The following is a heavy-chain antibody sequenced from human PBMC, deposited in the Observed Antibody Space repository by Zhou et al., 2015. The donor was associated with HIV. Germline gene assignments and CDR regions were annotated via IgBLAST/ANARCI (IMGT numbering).Heavy chain of an antibody. CDR2: IIPIFGTA. D-gene: IGHD6-19*01. Sequence: QVQLVQSGAEVKKPGSSVKVSCKASGGTFSSYAISWVRQAPGQGLEWMGGIIPIFGTANYAQKFQGRVTITADESTSTAYMELSSLRSEDTAVYYCARARRIAVAGNLGYYYGMDVWGQGTTVTVSS. J-gene: IGHJ6*02. CDR3: ARARRIAVAGNLGYYYGMDV. CDR1: GGTFSSYA. V-gene: IGHV1-69*12.